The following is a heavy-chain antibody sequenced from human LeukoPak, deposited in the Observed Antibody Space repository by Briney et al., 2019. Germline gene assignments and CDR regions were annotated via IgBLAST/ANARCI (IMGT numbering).Heavy chain of an antibody. CDR1: GYTFTGFW. D-gene: IGHD6-19*01. CDR2: IYPGSSDT. J-gene: IGHJ4*02. V-gene: IGHV5-51*01. CDR3: ARQEWLINLQTEFDS. Sequence: GESLQISCQASGYTFTGFWIGWVRQMPGKGLEWMGTIYPGSSDTRYSPSFQGQVTISADKSITTAYLQWDSLRASDTAIYYRARQEWLINLQTEFDSWGQGTLVTVSS.